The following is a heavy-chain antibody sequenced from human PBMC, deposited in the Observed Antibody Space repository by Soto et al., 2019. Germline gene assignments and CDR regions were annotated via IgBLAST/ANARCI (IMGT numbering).Heavy chain of an antibody. CDR3: ARAVAVPADFDY. CDR1: GYSFTGYA. D-gene: IGHD6-19*01. Sequence: GASVKVSCKASGYSFTGYAMHWVRQAPGQRLEWMGWINAGNGNTKYSQKFQGRVTITRDTSASTAYMELSSLRSEDTAVYYCARAVAVPADFDYWGQGTLGTVSS. V-gene: IGHV1-3*01. CDR2: INAGNGNT. J-gene: IGHJ4*02.